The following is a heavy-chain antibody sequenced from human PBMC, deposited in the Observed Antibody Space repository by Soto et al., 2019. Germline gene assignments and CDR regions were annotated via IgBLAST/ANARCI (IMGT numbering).Heavy chain of an antibody. CDR3: AKIRSAGEPDY. Sequence: EVQLVESGGGLVQPGGSLRLSCAASGFTFITYWMSWVRQAPGKGLEWVANIKQDGSEKNYVDSVKGRFTISRDNAKNSLFLQMNSLRAEDTAVYSCAKIRSAGEPDYWGQGTLVIVSS. V-gene: IGHV3-7*01. CDR2: IKQDGSEK. CDR1: GFTFITYW. J-gene: IGHJ4*02.